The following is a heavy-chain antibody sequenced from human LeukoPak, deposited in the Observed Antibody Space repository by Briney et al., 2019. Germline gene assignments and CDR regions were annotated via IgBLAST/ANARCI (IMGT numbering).Heavy chain of an antibody. CDR2: INHSGGT. CDR1: GGSFSGYY. Sequence: PSETLSLTCAVYGGSFSGYYWSWIRQPPGKGLEWIGEINHSGGTNYNPSLKSRVTISVDTSKIQFSLKLSSVTAADTAVYYCARGEAGTSDSSGYYFYYWGQGTLATVSS. J-gene: IGHJ4*02. D-gene: IGHD3-22*01. CDR3: ARGEAGTSDSSGYYFYY. V-gene: IGHV4-34*01.